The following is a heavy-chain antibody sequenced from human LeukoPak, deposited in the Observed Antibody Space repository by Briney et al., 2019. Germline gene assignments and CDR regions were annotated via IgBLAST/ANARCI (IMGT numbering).Heavy chain of an antibody. V-gene: IGHV1-24*01. Sequence: ASVKVSCKVSGYTLTELSMHWVRQAPGKGLEWMGGFDPEDGETIYEQKFQGRVIMTEDTSTDTAYMELSSLRSEDTAVYYCATDNPGYSTSWYGAFDIWGQGTMVTVSS. CDR3: ATDNPGYSTSWYGAFDI. CDR2: FDPEDGET. J-gene: IGHJ3*02. CDR1: GYTLTELS. D-gene: IGHD6-13*01.